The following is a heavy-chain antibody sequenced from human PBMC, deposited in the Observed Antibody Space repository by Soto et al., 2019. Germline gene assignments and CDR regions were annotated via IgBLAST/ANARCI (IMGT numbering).Heavy chain of an antibody. CDR2: VVPILGMA. J-gene: IGHJ5*02. V-gene: IGHV1-69*02. Sequence: QVQLVQSGAEVKKPGSSVKVSCEASGGTFSSYSFSWVRQAPGQGLEWMGRVVPILGMANYAQKFQGRVTITADKSTSTVYMEMRSLRSDDTAVYYCARGGAVVVPGSVDRHNWFDPWGQGTLVTVSS. CDR1: GGTFSSYS. D-gene: IGHD2-2*01. CDR3: ARGGAVVVPGSVDRHNWFDP.